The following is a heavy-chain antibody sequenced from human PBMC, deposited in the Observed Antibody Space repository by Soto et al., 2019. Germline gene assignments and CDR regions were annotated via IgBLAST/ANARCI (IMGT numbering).Heavy chain of an antibody. CDR3: ARSMTTVVTLDY. Sequence: PSETLSLTCTVSGGSISSSSYYWGWFRQPPGKGLERIGSIYYSGSTYYNPSLKSRVTISVDTSKNQFSLKLSSVTAADTAVYYCARSMTTVVTLDYWGQGTLVTVS. CDR2: IYYSGST. CDR1: GGSISSSSYY. V-gene: IGHV4-39*01. D-gene: IGHD4-17*01. J-gene: IGHJ4*02.